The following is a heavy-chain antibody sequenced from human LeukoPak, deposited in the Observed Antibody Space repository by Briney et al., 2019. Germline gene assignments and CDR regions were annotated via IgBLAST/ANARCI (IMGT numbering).Heavy chain of an antibody. D-gene: IGHD7-27*01. CDR3: ARGANWGSPDY. CDR2: IYSSGST. J-gene: IGHJ4*02. Sequence: PSETLSLTCTVSGGSISSSSYYWGWIRQPPGKGLEWIGTIYSSGSTYYNPSLKSRVTISLDTSKNQFSLKLSSVTAADTAVYYCARGANWGSPDYWGQGTLVTVSS. CDR1: GGSISSSSYY. V-gene: IGHV4-39*01.